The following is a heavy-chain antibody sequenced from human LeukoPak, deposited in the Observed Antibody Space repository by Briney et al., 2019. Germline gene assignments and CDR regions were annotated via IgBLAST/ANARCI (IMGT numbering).Heavy chain of an antibody. CDR2: IYSSGNT. D-gene: IGHD6-19*01. Sequence: SETLSLTCTVSGGSISSGSYYWSWIRQPAGMGLEWIGRIYSSGNTNYNPSLKSRVTLSVDTSKNQFSLKLSSMTAADTAVYYCAREFVPGAVALFDPWGQGTLVTVSS. J-gene: IGHJ5*02. CDR3: AREFVPGAVALFDP. CDR1: GGSISSGSYY. V-gene: IGHV4-61*02.